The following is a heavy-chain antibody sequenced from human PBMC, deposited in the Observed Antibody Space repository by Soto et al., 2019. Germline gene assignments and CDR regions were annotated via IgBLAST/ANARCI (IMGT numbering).Heavy chain of an antibody. CDR3: ASSYSNYALIDYYYYGMDV. CDR1: GYTFTSYA. J-gene: IGHJ6*02. Sequence: QVQLVQSGAEVKKPGASVKVSCKASGYTFTSYAMHWVRQAPGQRLEWMGWINAGNGNTKYSQKFQGRVTIPRDTSASTAYMELSSGRSEDTAVYYCASSYSNYALIDYYYYGMDVWGQGTTVTVSS. V-gene: IGHV1-3*01. CDR2: INAGNGNT. D-gene: IGHD4-4*01.